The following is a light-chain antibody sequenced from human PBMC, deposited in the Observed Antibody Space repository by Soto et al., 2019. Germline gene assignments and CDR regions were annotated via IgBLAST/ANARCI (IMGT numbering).Light chain of an antibody. J-gene: IGKJ4*01. CDR2: GAS. CDR3: QQFGTSRLT. Sequence: EIVFTQSPGTLSLSPGERATLSCRASQSVSSSYLAWYQQKPGQAPRLLIYGASNRATGIPDRFSGSGSGTDFTLTISRLEPEDFAMYYCQQFGTSRLTFGGGTKVDIK. V-gene: IGKV3-20*01. CDR1: QSVSSSY.